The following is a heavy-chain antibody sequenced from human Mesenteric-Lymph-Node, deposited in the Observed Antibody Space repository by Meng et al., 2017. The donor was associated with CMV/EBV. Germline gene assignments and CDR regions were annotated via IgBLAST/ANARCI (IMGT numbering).Heavy chain of an antibody. CDR1: GTFSSYA. J-gene: IGHJ4*02. Sequence: GTFSSYAINWVRQAPGQGLEWMGGIIPIFGTANYAQKFQGRVTITTDESTSTAYTELSSLRSEDTAVYYCARGDDSSGYYSFGIDYWGQGTLVTVSS. V-gene: IGHV1-69*05. D-gene: IGHD3-22*01. CDR3: ARGDDSSGYYSFGIDY. CDR2: IIPIFGTA.